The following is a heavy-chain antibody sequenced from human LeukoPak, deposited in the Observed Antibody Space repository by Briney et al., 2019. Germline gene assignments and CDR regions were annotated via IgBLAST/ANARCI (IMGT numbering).Heavy chain of an antibody. CDR3: ARGLGVNWFDP. CDR2: IYHSGST. J-gene: IGHJ5*02. V-gene: IGHV4-34*01. CDR1: GGSFSGYY. Sequence: SETLSLTCAVYGGSFSGYYWSWIRQPPGKGLEWIGSIYHSGSTYYNPSLKSRVTISVDTSKNQFSLKLGSVTAADTAVYYCARGLGVNWFDPWGQGTLVTVSS. D-gene: IGHD6-13*01.